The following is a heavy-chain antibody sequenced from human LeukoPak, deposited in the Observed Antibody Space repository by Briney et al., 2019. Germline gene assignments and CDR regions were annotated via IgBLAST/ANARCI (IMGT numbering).Heavy chain of an antibody. J-gene: IGHJ5*02. CDR3: ARDVRYCSSTSCYNNSGFDP. Sequence: SVKVSCKASGGTFSSYAISWVRQAPGQGLEWMGGIIPIFGTANYAQKFQGRVTITADESTSTAYMELSSLRSEDTAVYYCARDVRYCSSTSCYNNSGFDPWGQGTLVTVSS. D-gene: IGHD2-2*02. CDR2: IIPIFGTA. V-gene: IGHV1-69*13. CDR1: GGTFSSYA.